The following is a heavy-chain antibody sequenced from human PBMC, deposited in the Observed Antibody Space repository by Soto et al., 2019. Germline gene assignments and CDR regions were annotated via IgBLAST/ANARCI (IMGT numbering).Heavy chain of an antibody. Sequence: TGGSLRLSCAASGFTFSSYAMSWVRQAPGKGLEWVSAISGSGGSTYYADSVKGRFTISRDNAKNSLYLQMNSLRAEDTAVYYYARFTGTAMASTCFFDYWGQGTPVTVSS. J-gene: IGHJ4*02. CDR1: GFTFSSYA. CDR2: ISGSGGST. V-gene: IGHV3-23*01. D-gene: IGHD5-18*01. CDR3: ARFTGTAMASTCFFDY.